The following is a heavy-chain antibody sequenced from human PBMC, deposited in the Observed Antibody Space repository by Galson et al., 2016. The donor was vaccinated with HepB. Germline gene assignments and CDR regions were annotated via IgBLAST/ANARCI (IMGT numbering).Heavy chain of an antibody. CDR3: ARDLWRGGRIDY. V-gene: IGHV3-74*01. D-gene: IGHD4-23*01. Sequence: SLRLSCAASGFTFSRYWMHWVRQAPGKGLVWVSRISPDGGTTNYADSVKGRFTISRDNAKNTLYLQMNSLRAEDTAVYYCARDLWRGGRIDYWGQGTLVTVSS. CDR1: GFTFSRYW. J-gene: IGHJ4*02. CDR2: ISPDGGTT.